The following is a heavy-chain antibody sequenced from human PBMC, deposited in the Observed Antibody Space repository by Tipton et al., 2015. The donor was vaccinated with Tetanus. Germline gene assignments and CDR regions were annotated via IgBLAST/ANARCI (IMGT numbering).Heavy chain of an antibody. CDR3: ASRLAVAGNEYGMDV. V-gene: IGHV1-46*01. Sequence: QLVQSGAEVKKPGASVKVSCKASGYTFTSYYMHWVRQAPGQGLEWMGIINPSGGSTSYAQKFQGRVTMTRDTSTSTVYMELSSLRSEDTAVYYCASRLAVAGNEYGMDVWGQGTTVTVSS. D-gene: IGHD6-19*01. CDR2: INPSGGST. J-gene: IGHJ6*02. CDR1: GYTFTSYY.